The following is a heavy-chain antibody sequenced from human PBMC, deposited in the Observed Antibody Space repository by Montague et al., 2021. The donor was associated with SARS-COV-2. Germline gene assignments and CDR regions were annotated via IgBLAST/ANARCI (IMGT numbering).Heavy chain of an antibody. Sequence: SETLSLTCTVSGGSISSSSYYWGWIRQPPGKGLEWIGRIYYSGSTYYNPSLKSRVTISVDTSKNQFSLKLSSVTAADTALYYCARQGTAGISIFGVVLPNYGLDVWGQGTTVTVSS. J-gene: IGHJ6*02. V-gene: IGHV4-39*01. CDR3: ARQGTAGISIFGVVLPNYGLDV. CDR2: IYYSGST. D-gene: IGHD3-3*01. CDR1: GGSISSSSYY.